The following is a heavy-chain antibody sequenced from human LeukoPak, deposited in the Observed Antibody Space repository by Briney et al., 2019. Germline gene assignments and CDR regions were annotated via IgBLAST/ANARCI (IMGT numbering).Heavy chain of an antibody. D-gene: IGHD1-20*01. Sequence: HPGGSLRLSRAASGFTFRSYAMSWVRQAPGKGLEWVSAISGSGGSTYYADSVKGRFTISRDNSKNTLCLQMNSLRAEDTAVYYCAKDLPSDNWNLFDYWGQGTLVTVSS. J-gene: IGHJ4*02. CDR3: AKDLPSDNWNLFDY. V-gene: IGHV3-23*01. CDR1: GFTFRSYA. CDR2: ISGSGGST.